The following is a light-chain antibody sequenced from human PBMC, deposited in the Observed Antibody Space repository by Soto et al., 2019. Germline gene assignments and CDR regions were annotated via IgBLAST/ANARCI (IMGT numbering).Light chain of an antibody. J-gene: IGKJ2*01. CDR3: QQYGSSPYT. CDR2: DAS. Sequence: EIVLTQSPGTLSLSPGERATLSCGASQSVSFNYLAWYQQKVGLAPRLLIYDASRRATGTPDRFSGSGSGTDFTLTISRLEPEDFAVYVWQQYGSSPYTCGQGTNLEIK. V-gene: IGKV3D-20*01. CDR1: QSVSFNY.